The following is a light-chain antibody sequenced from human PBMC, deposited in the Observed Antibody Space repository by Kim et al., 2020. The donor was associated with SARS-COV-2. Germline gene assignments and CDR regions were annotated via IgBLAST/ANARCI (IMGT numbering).Light chain of an antibody. V-gene: IGLV6-57*03. J-gene: IGLJ7*01. CDR2: ESN. Sequence: GKTVTIACTRSSGGIGSTYVQWDQQRPGSAPTTVIYESNQRPSGVPDRFSGSIDTSSNSASLTISGLKTEDEADYYCQSYDSTSHVFGGGTQLTVL. CDR1: SGGIGSTY. CDR3: QSYDSTSHV.